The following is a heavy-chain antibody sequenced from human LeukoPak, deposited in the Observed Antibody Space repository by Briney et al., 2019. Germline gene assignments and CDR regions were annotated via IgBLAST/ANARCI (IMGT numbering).Heavy chain of an antibody. Sequence: GGSLRLSCVASGFTVSANYMTWVRQAPGKGLEWVSLMYSNGDTYYAKSVKGRFTLSRDTSKNTLYLRMNSLRVEDTALYYCARDRGGYYYYPLDYWGQGILVTVSS. D-gene: IGHD3-22*01. J-gene: IGHJ4*02. CDR3: ARDRGGYYYYPLDY. CDR2: MYSNGDT. CDR1: GFTVSANY. V-gene: IGHV3-66*01.